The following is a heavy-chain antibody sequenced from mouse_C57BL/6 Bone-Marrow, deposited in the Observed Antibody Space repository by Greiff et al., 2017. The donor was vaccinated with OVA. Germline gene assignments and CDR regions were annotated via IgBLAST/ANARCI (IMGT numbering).Heavy chain of an antibody. CDR3: ARDQGLVYAMDY. D-gene: IGHD3-2*02. CDR2: ISYDGSN. V-gene: IGHV3-6*01. J-gene: IGHJ4*01. Sequence: EVQLVESGPGLVKPSQSLSLTCPVTGYSITSGYYWNWIRQFPGNKLEWMGYISYDGSNNYNPSLKNRISITRDTSKNQFFLKLNSVTTEDTATYYCARDQGLVYAMDYWGQGTSVTVSS. CDR1: GYSITSGYY.